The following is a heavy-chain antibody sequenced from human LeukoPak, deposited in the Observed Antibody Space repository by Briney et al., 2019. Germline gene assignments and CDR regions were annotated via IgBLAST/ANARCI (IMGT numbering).Heavy chain of an antibody. CDR1: GYTFTSYD. D-gene: IGHD6-13*01. J-gene: IGHJ4*02. Sequence: ASVKVSCKASGYTFTSYDINWVRQATGQGLEWMGWMNPNSGNTGYAQKFQGRVTMTRNISISTAYMELSSLRSEDTAVYYCASGGSSRWYYFDYWGQGTLVTVSS. V-gene: IGHV1-8*01. CDR3: ASGGSSRWYYFDY. CDR2: MNPNSGNT.